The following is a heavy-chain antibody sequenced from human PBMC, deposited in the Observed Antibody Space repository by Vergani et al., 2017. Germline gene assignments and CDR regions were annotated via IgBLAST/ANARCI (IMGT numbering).Heavy chain of an antibody. Sequence: QVQLQESGPGLVKPSETLSLTCSVSGYSISSGYYWGWIRQSPGRGLEWIGNIFRNGSTHYNPSLKSRLTISVDTSKNHFSLKLTSVTAADTAVYYCARLPYQQAVYNWGQGTLVTVSS. CDR2: IFRNGST. D-gene: IGHD2-2*01. CDR1: GYSISSGYY. CDR3: ARLPYQQAVYN. V-gene: IGHV4-38-2*01. J-gene: IGHJ4*02.